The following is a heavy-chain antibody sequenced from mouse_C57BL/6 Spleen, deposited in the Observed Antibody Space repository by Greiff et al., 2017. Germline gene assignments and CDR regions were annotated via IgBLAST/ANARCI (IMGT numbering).Heavy chain of an antibody. Sequence: QVQLQQSGAELVMPGASVKLSCTASGFTFTSYWMHWVKQRPGQGLEWIGEIDPSDSYTNYNQKFKGKSTMTVDKSSSTAYMQRSSLTSEDSAVYYCARSRYFDVWGTGTTVTVSS. CDR3: ARSRYFDV. CDR2: IDPSDSYT. CDR1: GFTFTSYW. J-gene: IGHJ1*03. V-gene: IGHV1-69*01.